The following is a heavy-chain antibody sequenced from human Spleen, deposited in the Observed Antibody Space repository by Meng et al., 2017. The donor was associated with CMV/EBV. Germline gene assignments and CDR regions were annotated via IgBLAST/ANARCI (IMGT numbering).Heavy chain of an antibody. CDR1: GFTFNNYW. V-gene: IGHV3-7*01. J-gene: IGHJ4*02. CDR3: ARENFDYSAFDS. D-gene: IGHD4-11*01. Sequence: GGSLRLSCSASGFTFNNYWVTWVRQAPGKGLEWVANIKKDGSETFYLDSLRGRFTISRDNTKNSLYLQMNSLRAEDTAVYYCARENFDYSAFDSWGQGTLVTVSS. CDR2: IKKDGSET.